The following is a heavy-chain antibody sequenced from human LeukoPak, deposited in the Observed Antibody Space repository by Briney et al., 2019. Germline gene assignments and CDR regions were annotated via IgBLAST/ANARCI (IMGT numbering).Heavy chain of an antibody. CDR3: AKRVVIKSTDYFYYYIHV. CDR2: IRYDGSNK. CDR1: WFSFRYYG. D-gene: IGHD3-3*01. V-gene: IGHV3-30*02. J-gene: IGHJ6*03. Sequence: PGGSLTLSCEASWFSFRYYGMHWLRQAPGKGLEWVAYIRYDGSNKYYADSVKGRFTVSRDNSQSTLYLQMNSLRVEDTAVYYCAKRVVIKSTDYFYYYIHVWGKGTMVTVSS.